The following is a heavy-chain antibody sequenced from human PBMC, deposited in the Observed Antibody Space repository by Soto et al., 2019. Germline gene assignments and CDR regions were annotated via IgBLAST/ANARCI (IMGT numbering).Heavy chain of an antibody. J-gene: IGHJ5*02. CDR1: GGTVASSHW. Sequence: SGTLSLTCGVSGGTVASSHWWSWVRQSPGRGLEWIGNVYHTGDTNFNPSLQSRVTFSVDKSNNQFSLRLTSVTAADTAVYFCAREIVTAGGNNYFDPWGPGTLVTVS. CDR2: VYHTGDT. CDR3: AREIVTAGGNNYFDP. V-gene: IGHV4-4*02. D-gene: IGHD2-21*02.